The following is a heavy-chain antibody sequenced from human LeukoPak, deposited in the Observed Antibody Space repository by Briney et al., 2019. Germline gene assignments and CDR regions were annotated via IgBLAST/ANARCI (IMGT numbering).Heavy chain of an antibody. CDR1: GYTFTSYG. J-gene: IGHJ4*02. V-gene: IGHV1-18*01. D-gene: IGHD5-18*01. CDR2: INANNGDT. CDR3: ARDQGTYTVMVDY. Sequence: ASVKVSCKTSGYTFTSYGISWARQAPGQGLEWMGWINANNGDTNYAQKLQGRVTMTTDTSTTTAYMELRSPRSDDTAVYYCARDQGTYTVMVDYWGQGTLVTVSS.